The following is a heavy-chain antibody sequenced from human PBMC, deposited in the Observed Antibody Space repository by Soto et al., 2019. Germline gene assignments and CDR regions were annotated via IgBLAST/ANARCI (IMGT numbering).Heavy chain of an antibody. J-gene: IGHJ6*02. Sequence: AVSGGSISSSNWWSWVRQPPGKGLEWIGEIYHSGSTNYNPSLKSRVTISVDKSKDQFSLKLSSVTAADTAVYYCARDLATVVDRTYYYYGMDVWGQGTTVTVSS. D-gene: IGHD2-15*01. CDR2: IYHSGST. CDR1: GGSISSSNW. CDR3: ARDLATVVDRTYYYYGMDV. V-gene: IGHV4-4*02.